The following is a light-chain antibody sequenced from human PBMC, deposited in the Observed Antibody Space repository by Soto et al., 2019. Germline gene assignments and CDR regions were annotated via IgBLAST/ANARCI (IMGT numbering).Light chain of an antibody. CDR1: QSVSNAY. V-gene: IGKV3-20*01. J-gene: IGKJ1*01. CDR3: QQYAASPRT. CDR2: GAS. Sequence: EIVLTQSPGTLSLSPRERATLSCRASQSVSNAYLAWYQHKVGQSPRLLIYGASNRAPGIPDRFSGSGSGTDFTLTISRLEPEDFAVYYCQQYAASPRTFGQGTQDEVK.